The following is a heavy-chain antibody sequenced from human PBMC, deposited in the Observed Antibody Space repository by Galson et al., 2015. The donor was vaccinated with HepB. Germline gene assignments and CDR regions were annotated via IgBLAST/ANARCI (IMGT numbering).Heavy chain of an antibody. CDR2: ISGGGGST. J-gene: IGHJ4*02. D-gene: IGHD2-8*01. CDR3: AKLVSHS. CDR1: GFTFNTYA. V-gene: IGHV3-23*01. Sequence: SLRLSCAASGFTFNTYAMSWVRQAPGKGLEWVSAISGGGGSTYYADSVKGRFTISRDNSKSTLYLQMNSLRAEDTAVYYCAKLVSHSWGQGSLVTVSS.